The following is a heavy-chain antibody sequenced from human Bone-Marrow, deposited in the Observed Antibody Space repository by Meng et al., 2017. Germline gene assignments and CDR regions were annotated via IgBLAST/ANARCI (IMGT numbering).Heavy chain of an antibody. Sequence: QVQHQPWAAVLLKPSETLSLTCAVYGGSFSGYYWSWIRQSPGKGLEWIGEINHSGSTNYNPSLKSRVTISVDTSKNQFSLKLSSVTAADTAVYYCAREDRYYYDSRVDYWGQGTLVTVSS. CDR1: GGSFSGYY. CDR2: INHSGST. J-gene: IGHJ4*02. V-gene: IGHV4-34*01. D-gene: IGHD3-22*01. CDR3: AREDRYYYDSRVDY.